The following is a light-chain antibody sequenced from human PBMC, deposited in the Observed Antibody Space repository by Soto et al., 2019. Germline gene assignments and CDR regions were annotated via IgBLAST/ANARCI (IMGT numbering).Light chain of an antibody. Sequence: QSALTQPPSAYGSPGQSVTISCTGTPSDVGGYISVSWYQQHPGKAPKLIIYEVNKRPSGVPDRFSADKSGVTAFLIVSGLKAEDEADYYCCSYAGNYTYVFGTGTKGTVL. CDR3: CSYAGNYTYV. CDR2: EVN. CDR1: PSDVGGYIS. V-gene: IGLV2-8*01. J-gene: IGLJ1*01.